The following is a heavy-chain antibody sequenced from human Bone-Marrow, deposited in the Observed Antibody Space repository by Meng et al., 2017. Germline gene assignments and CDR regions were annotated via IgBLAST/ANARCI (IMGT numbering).Heavy chain of an antibody. CDR2: LWYDGSNK. CDR1: GFTFSSYG. D-gene: IGHD3-10*01. CDR3: AGGGPFMVRGRPIDY. V-gene: IGHV3-33*01. Sequence: GESLKISCAASGFTFSSYGMHWVRQAPGKGLEWVAVLWYDGSNKYYADSVKGRFTISRDNSKNTLYLQMNSLRAEDTAVYYCAGGGPFMVRGRPIDYWGQGTLVTVSS. J-gene: IGHJ4*02.